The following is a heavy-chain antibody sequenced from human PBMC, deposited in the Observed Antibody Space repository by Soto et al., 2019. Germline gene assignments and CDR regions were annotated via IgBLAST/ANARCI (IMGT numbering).Heavy chain of an antibody. V-gene: IGHV3-23*01. D-gene: IGHD3-22*01. J-gene: IGHJ4*02. CDR3: AKNPGYYYDNNGYHFDY. CDR2: ISYGGGTT. CDR1: EFTFSNHA. Sequence: PGGSLRLSCAASEFTFSNHAMSWVRQAPGKGLEWVSAISYGGGTTYYADSVKGRFTISRDNSKNTLYLQMNSLRAEDTAVYYCAKNPGYYYDNNGYHFDYWGQGTLVTVSS.